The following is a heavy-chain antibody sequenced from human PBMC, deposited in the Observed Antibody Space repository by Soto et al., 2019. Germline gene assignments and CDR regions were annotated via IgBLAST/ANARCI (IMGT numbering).Heavy chain of an antibody. CDR2: TYYRSKWYN. D-gene: IGHD6-19*01. V-gene: IGHV6-1*01. CDR3: ARGRGLYGYSSGWYFDY. J-gene: IGHJ4*02. Sequence: QVQLQQSGPGLVKPSQTLSLTCAISGDSVSSNSAAWNWIRQSPSRGLEWLGRTYYRSKWYNDYAVSVKSRITINPHTSKNQFSLQLNSVTPEDTAVYYCARGRGLYGYSSGWYFDYWGQGTLVTVSS. CDR1: GDSVSSNSAA.